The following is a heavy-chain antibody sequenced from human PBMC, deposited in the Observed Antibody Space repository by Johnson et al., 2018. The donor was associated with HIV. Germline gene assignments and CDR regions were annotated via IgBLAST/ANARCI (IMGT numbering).Heavy chain of an antibody. D-gene: IGHD6-13*01. J-gene: IGHJ3*02. CDR3: ARVRTAAGVDAFDI. CDR2: IKCDGSEK. Sequence: VQLVESGGGLVQPGGSLRLSCAASGFTFSSSWMHWVCQAPEKGLEWVADIKCDGSEKYYVDSVKGRFTISRDNAKNSLDLQVNSLRAEDMTVYYCARVRTAAGVDAFDIWGQGTMVTVSS. CDR1: GFTFSSSW. V-gene: IGHV3-52*01.